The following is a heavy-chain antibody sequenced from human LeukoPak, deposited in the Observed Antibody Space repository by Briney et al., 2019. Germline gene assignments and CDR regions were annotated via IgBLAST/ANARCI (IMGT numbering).Heavy chain of an antibody. V-gene: IGHV3-21*01. CDR2: ISSSSSYI. CDR3: ARDSYDFWSGQNWIDP. D-gene: IGHD3-3*01. J-gene: IGHJ5*02. CDR1: GFTFSSYS. Sequence: GGSLRLSCAASGFTFSSYSMNWVRQAPGKGLEWVSSISSSSSYIYYADSVKGRFTISRDNAKNSLYLQMNSLRAEDTAVYYCARDSYDFWSGQNWIDPWGQGTLVTVSS.